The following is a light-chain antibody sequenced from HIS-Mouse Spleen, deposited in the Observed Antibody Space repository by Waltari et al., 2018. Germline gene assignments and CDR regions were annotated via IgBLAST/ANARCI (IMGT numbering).Light chain of an antibody. CDR1: SLRSYS. Sequence: SELTQDPAVSVALGQTVRITFQGDSLRSYSASWYQQKPGQAPVLFIYGKNNRPSGIPDRFSGSSSGNTASLTITGAQAEDEADYYCNSRDSSGNHLVFGGGTKLTVL. J-gene: IGLJ2*01. CDR3: NSRDSSGNHLV. V-gene: IGLV3-19*01. CDR2: GKN.